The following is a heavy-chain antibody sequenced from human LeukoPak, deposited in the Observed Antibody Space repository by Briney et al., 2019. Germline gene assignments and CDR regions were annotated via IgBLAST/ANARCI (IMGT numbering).Heavy chain of an antibody. CDR1: GGSFSGCY. D-gene: IGHD3-3*01. CDR3: ASSTPPIYDFWSGYYDGTYFDY. V-gene: IGHV4-59*01. CDR2: IYYSGST. Sequence: PSETLSLTCAVYGGSFSGCYWSWIRQPPGKGLEWIGYIYYSGSTNYNPSLKSRVTISVDTSKNQFSLKLSSVTAADTAVYYCASSTPPIYDFWSGYYDGTYFDYWGQGTLVTVSS. J-gene: IGHJ4*02.